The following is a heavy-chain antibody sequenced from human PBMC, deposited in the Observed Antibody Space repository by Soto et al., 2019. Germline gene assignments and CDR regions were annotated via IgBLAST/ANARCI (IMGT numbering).Heavy chain of an antibody. CDR3: AKDQDYYDSSGYYQGGTFDY. J-gene: IGHJ4*02. CDR2: ISGSGGST. CDR1: GFTFSSYA. Sequence: VSLRLSCAASGFTFSSYAMSWVRQAPGKGLEWVSAISGSGGSTYYADSVKGRFTISRDNSKNTLYLQMNSLRAEDTAVYYCAKDQDYYDSSGYYQGGTFDYWGQGTLVTV. V-gene: IGHV3-23*01. D-gene: IGHD3-22*01.